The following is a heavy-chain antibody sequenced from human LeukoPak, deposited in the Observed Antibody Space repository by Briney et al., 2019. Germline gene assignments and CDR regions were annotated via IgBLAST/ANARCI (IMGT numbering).Heavy chain of an antibody. V-gene: IGHV3-7*01. Sequence: PGGSLRLSCAASGFTFSSYWMSWVRQAPGKGLEWVANIKQDGSVKYYVDSVKGRFTISRDNAKNSLYLQMNSLRAEDTAVYYCARDLDRDWFDPWGQGTLVTVSS. CDR1: GFTFSSYW. J-gene: IGHJ5*02. D-gene: IGHD2-2*03. CDR3: ARDLDRDWFDP. CDR2: IKQDGSVK.